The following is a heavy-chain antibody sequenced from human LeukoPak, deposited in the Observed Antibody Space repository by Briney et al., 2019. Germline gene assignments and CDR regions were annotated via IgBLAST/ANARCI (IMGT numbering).Heavy chain of an antibody. Sequence: SETLSLTCTVSGGSISSYYWSWIRQPPGKGLEWIGYIYYSGSTNCNPSLKSRVTISVDTSKNQFSLKLSSVTAADTAVYYCARGSHYYGSGSYYPFDYWGQGTLVTVSS. V-gene: IGHV4-59*01. J-gene: IGHJ4*02. CDR1: GGSISSYY. CDR3: ARGSHYYGSGSYYPFDY. D-gene: IGHD3-10*01. CDR2: IYYSGST.